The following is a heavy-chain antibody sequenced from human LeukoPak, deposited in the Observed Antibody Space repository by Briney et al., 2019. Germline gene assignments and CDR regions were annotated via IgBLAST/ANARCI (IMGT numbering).Heavy chain of an antibody. J-gene: IGHJ4*02. Sequence: PGRSLRLSCAASGFTFSSYAMHWVRQAPGKGLEWVAVISYDGSNKYYADSVKGRFTISRDNSKNTLYLQMNSLRAEDTAVYYCARERMTHYYDSSGYSHEFDYWGQGTLVTVSS. D-gene: IGHD3-22*01. V-gene: IGHV3-30-3*01. CDR3: ARERMTHYYDSSGYSHEFDY. CDR1: GFTFSSYA. CDR2: ISYDGSNK.